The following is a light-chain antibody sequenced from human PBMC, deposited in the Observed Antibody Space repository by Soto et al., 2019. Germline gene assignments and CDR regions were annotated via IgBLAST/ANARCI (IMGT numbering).Light chain of an antibody. CDR2: AAS. J-gene: IGKJ4*01. V-gene: IGKV1-9*01. CDR3: QQLNSYPRT. CDR1: QGISSY. Sequence: IQLTQSPSSLSASVGDRVTITCRASQGISSYLAWYQQKPGKAPKLLIYAASTLQSGVPSRLSGSGSGTDFTLTISSLQPEDFATYYCQQLNSYPRTFGGGTKVEIK.